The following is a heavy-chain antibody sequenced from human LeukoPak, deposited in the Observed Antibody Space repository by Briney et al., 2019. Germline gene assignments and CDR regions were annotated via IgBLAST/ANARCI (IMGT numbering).Heavy chain of an antibody. CDR1: GFTFSTYA. CDR3: AKDKGAVTGTFDY. CDR2: LTGGGGGT. Sequence: GGSLRLSCAASGFTFSTYAMSWARQAPGKGLEWVSGLTGGGGGTSYADSVKGRFTISRDNSKNTLYLQMNSLRAEDTAVYYCAKDKGAVTGTFDYWRLGTLVTVSS. V-gene: IGHV3-23*01. D-gene: IGHD1-14*01. J-gene: IGHJ4*01.